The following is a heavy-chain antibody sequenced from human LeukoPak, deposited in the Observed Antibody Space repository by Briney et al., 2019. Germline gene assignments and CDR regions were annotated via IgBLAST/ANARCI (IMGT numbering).Heavy chain of an antibody. J-gene: IGHJ4*02. CDR3: AKALWTTDVDY. CDR2: IKQDGSET. CDR1: RFTLSNYW. D-gene: IGHD1-1*01. V-gene: IGHV3-7*01. Sequence: GGSLRLSCAASRFTLSNYWMSWVRQAPGKGLEWVANIKQDGSETYYVDSVKGRFTISRDNAKNSLSLQMNSLRAEDTAVYYWAKALWTTDVDYWGQGTLVTVSS.